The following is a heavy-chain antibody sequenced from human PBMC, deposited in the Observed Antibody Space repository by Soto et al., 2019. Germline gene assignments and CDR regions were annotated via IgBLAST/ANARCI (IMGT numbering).Heavy chain of an antibody. D-gene: IGHD5-12*01. Sequence: EVQLLESGGGLVQPGGSLRLSCAASGFTFSSYAMSWVRQAPGKGLEWVSAISGSGGSTYYADSVKGRFTISRDNSKNTLYLQMNSLRAEDTAVYCCAVDGYNFPDFDYWGQGTLVTVSS. CDR2: ISGSGGST. J-gene: IGHJ4*02. V-gene: IGHV3-23*01. CDR3: AVDGYNFPDFDY. CDR1: GFTFSSYA.